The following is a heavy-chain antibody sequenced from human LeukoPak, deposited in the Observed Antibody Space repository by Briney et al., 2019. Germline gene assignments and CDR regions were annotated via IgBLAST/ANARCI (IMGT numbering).Heavy chain of an antibody. D-gene: IGHD6-13*01. CDR3: ARVRRSSSWTVIQHFDY. J-gene: IGHJ4*02. Sequence: GASVKVSCKASGYTFTSYGISWVRQAPGQGLEWMGWISAYNGNTNYAQKLQGRVTMTTDTSTSTAYMELRSLRSDDTAVYYCARVRRSSSWTVIQHFDYWGQGTLVTVSS. CDR2: ISAYNGNT. CDR1: GYTFTSYG. V-gene: IGHV1-18*04.